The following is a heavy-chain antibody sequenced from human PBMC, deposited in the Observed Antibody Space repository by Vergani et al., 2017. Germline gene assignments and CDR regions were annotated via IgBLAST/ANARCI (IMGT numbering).Heavy chain of an antibody. CDR3: ARGPPLFGVVQRYHYYYMDV. CDR2: IKQDGSEK. D-gene: IGHD3-3*01. V-gene: IGHV3-7*01. CDR1: GFTFSSYA. J-gene: IGHJ6*03. Sequence: EVQLLESGGGLVQPGGSLRLSCAASGFTFSSYAMSWVRQAPGKGLELVANIKQDGSEKYYVDSVKGRFTISRDNAKNSLYLQMNCLRAEDTAVYYCARGPPLFGVVQRYHYYYMDVWGKGTTVTVSS.